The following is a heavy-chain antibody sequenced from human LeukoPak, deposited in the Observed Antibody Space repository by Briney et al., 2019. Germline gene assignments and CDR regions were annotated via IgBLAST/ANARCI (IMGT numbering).Heavy chain of an antibody. Sequence: SETLSLTCAVSGYSISSGYYWGWIRQPSGKGLEWIGSIYHSGSTYYNPSLKSRVTISVDTSKNQFSLKLSSVTAADTAVYYCAGPDKDVVVVVAATRYYYYGMDVWGKGTTVTVSS. CDR1: GYSISSGYY. V-gene: IGHV4-38-2*01. D-gene: IGHD2-15*01. J-gene: IGHJ6*04. CDR2: IYHSGST. CDR3: AGPDKDVVVVVAATRYYYYGMDV.